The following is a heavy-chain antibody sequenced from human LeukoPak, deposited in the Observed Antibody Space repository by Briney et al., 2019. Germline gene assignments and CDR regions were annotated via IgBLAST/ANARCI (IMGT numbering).Heavy chain of an antibody. D-gene: IGHD3-10*01. CDR2: INPNSGGT. J-gene: IGHJ3*02. CDR1: GYTFTGHY. V-gene: IGHV1-2*02. Sequence: ASVKVSCKASGYTFTGHYMHWVRQAPGQGLEWMGWINPNSGGTHYAQKFQGRVTMTMDTSISTAYMELSRLTSDDTAVFYCARGRLGSGSQYDAFDIWGQGTMVTVSS. CDR3: ARGRLGSGSQYDAFDI.